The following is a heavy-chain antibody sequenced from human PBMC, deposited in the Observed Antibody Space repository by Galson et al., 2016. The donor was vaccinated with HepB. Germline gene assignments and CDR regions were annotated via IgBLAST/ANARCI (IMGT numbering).Heavy chain of an antibody. J-gene: IGHJ6*02. CDR1: GYTFTAYF. V-gene: IGHV1-46*01. CDR3: ARGDVNYYYALDV. D-gene: IGHD5-24*01. CDR2: INPNVGST. Sequence: SVKVSCKASGYTFTAYFIYWVRQAPGQGLEWMGFINPNVGSTTFAQKFQARVTMTRDTSTSTVFMELSSLRSEDTAVDFCARGDVNYYYALDVWGQGTTVAVSS.